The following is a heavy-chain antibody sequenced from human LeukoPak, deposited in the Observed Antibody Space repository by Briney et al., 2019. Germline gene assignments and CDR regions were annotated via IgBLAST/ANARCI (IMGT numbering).Heavy chain of an antibody. CDR2: ISYDGSNK. D-gene: IGHD2-15*01. Sequence: PGRSLRLSCAASGFTFSSYAMHWVRQAPGKGLEWVAVISYDGSNKYYADSVKGRFTISRDNSKNTLYLQMNSLRAEDTAVYYCAKEDGREVAAWGQGTLVTVSS. CDR1: GFTFSSYA. V-gene: IGHV3-30-3*01. CDR3: AKEDGREVAA. J-gene: IGHJ4*02.